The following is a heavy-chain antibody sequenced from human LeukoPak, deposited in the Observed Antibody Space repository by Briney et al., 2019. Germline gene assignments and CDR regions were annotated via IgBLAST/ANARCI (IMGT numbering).Heavy chain of an antibody. CDR2: ISHSGNT. J-gene: IGHJ5*02. D-gene: IGHD3-16*01. Sequence: SETLSLTCNVSGDSITSTYYWGWIRQPPGKGLEWIGSISHSGNTYYNPSLKSRVTMPVDTSKNQFSLKLSSVTAADTAVYYCARGLGTFDPWGQGTLVTVSS. CDR3: ARGLGTFDP. V-gene: IGHV4-38-2*02. CDR1: GDSITSTYY.